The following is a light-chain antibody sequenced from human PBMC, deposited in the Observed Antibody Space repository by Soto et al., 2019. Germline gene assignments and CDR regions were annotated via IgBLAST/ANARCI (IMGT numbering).Light chain of an antibody. CDR3: QQYNSLPT. CDR1: QSISSW. J-gene: IGKJ1*01. Sequence: DIQMTQSPSTLSASVGDRVTITCRASQSISSWLAWYQQKPGKAPKLLIYKASSLESGVPSRFSGSGSGTEFTLTISSLQPDDFASDYCQQYNSLPTFGQGTKVEIK. CDR2: KAS. V-gene: IGKV1-5*03.